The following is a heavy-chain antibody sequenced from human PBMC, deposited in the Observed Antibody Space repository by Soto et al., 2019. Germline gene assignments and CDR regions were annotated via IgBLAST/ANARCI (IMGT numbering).Heavy chain of an antibody. V-gene: IGHV3-30*18. CDR1: GFTFRSYG. CDR2: VSDDGNYK. CDR3: AKGTYPGTKAPDRVAFDI. Sequence: QEQLVESGGGVVQPGGSLTLSCAASGFTFRSYGMHWVRQAPGKGLEWVAVVSDDGNYKYYAESVKGRFTISRENSKNTLYLQLNSLSAEDTAVYFCAKGTYPGTKAPDRVAFDIWGQGTMVTVSS. J-gene: IGHJ3*02. D-gene: IGHD1-1*01.